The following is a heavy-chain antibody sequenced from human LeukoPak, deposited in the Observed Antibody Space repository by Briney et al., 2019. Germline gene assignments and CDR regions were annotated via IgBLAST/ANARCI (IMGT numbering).Heavy chain of an antibody. CDR1: GGSISSSSYY. J-gene: IGHJ5*02. D-gene: IGHD1-20*01. CDR3: AALTGTDPLRFDP. Sequence: SETLSLTCTVSGGSISSSSYYWGWIRQPPGKGREWIGSIYYSGSTYYNPSLKSRVTISVDTSKNQFSLKLSSVTAADTAVYYCAALTGTDPLRFDPWGQGTLVTVSS. CDR2: IYYSGST. V-gene: IGHV4-39*07.